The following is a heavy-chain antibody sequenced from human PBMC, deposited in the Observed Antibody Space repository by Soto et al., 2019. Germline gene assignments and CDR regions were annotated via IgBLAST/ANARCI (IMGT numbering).Heavy chain of an antibody. V-gene: IGHV3-74*01. CDR2: IYNDGTYS. CDR3: TRGPRPLSTGKGAY. D-gene: IGHD3-9*01. J-gene: IGHJ4*02. CDR1: GFIFKMYW. Sequence: PGGSLRLSCAASGFIFKMYWMHWVRQGPGKGLVWISRIYNDGTYSDYADSVRGRFTISRDNVNDTLYLQMNNLRAEDSGLYYCTRGPRPLSTGKGAYWDPGTEDTVST.